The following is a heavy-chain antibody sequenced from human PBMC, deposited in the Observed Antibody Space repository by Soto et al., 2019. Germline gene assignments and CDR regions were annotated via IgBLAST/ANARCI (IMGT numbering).Heavy chain of an antibody. Sequence: SETLSLTCAVSGDSISRGGTFWSWIRQPPGKGLEWVGDIYHYGNTYYTPSLKSRVTISVDRSKNQFSLNLRSATAADTAVYYCARRHSSGYSNHSDYWGQGILVTVSS. V-gene: IGHV4-30-2*01. CDR1: GDSISRGGTF. CDR3: ARRHSSGYSNHSDY. CDR2: IYHYGNT. J-gene: IGHJ4*02. D-gene: IGHD3-22*01.